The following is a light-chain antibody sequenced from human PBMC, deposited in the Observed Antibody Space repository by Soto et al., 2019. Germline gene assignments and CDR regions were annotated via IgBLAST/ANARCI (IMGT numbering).Light chain of an antibody. V-gene: IGLV3-25*03. Sequence: YELTQPPSVSVSPGQTARITCSGDALPKQYAYWYQQKPGQAPVLVIYKDSERPSGIPERFSGSSSGTTVTLTISGVQAEDEADYYCQSADSSGTYVVFGGGTKLTVL. CDR3: QSADSSGTYVV. J-gene: IGLJ2*01. CDR2: KDS. CDR1: ALPKQY.